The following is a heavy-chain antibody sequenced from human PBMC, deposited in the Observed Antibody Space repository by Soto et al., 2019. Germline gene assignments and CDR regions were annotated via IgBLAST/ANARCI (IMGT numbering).Heavy chain of an antibody. J-gene: IGHJ4*02. CDR2: INHSGST. Sequence: SETLSLTCAVYGGSFSGYYWSWIRQPPGKGLEWIGEINHSGSTNYNPSLKSRVTISVDTSKNQFSLKLSSVTAADTAVYYCAREAPTTVTTRGFVDYWGQGTLVTVSS. CDR1: GGSFSGYY. D-gene: IGHD4-17*01. CDR3: AREAPTTVTTRGFVDY. V-gene: IGHV4-34*01.